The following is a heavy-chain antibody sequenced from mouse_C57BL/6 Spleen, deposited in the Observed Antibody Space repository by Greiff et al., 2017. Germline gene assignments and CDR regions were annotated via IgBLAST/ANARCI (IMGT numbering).Heavy chain of an antibody. CDR3: ARSYYYDYESFAY. J-gene: IGHJ3*01. D-gene: IGHD2-4*01. CDR1: GYTFTSYW. V-gene: IGHV1-55*01. Sequence: VQLQQPGAELVKPGASVKMSCKASGYTFTSYWITWVKQRPGQGLEWIGDIYPGSGSTNYNEKFKGKATLTAEKSSSTAYMQLSSLTSEDSAVYFCARSYYYDYESFAYWGQGTLVTVSA. CDR2: IYPGSGST.